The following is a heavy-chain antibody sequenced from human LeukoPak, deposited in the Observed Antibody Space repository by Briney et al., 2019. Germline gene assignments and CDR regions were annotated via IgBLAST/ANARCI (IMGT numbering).Heavy chain of an antibody. J-gene: IGHJ4*02. CDR2: ISWNSGSI. D-gene: IGHD3-22*01. Sequence: HPGRSLRLSCAASGFTFDDYAMHWVRQAPGKGLEWVSGISWNSGSIGYADSVKGRFTISRDNAKNSLYLQMNSLRAEDTALYYCAKSPFHYYDSSGYPDYWGKGTLVTVSS. V-gene: IGHV3-9*01. CDR1: GFTFDDYA. CDR3: AKSPFHYYDSSGYPDY.